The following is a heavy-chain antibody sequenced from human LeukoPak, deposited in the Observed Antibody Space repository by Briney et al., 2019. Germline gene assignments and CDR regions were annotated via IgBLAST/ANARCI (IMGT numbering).Heavy chain of an antibody. Sequence: PGGSLRLSCAASGFTVSSSYMSWVRQAPGKGLEWVSVIYSGGSTYYADSVKGRFTISRDNSKNTLYLQMNSLRVEDSALYYCAKNRMGVYYFDYWGQGTLVTVSS. CDR3: AKNRMGVYYFDY. D-gene: IGHD3-16*01. J-gene: IGHJ4*02. V-gene: IGHV3-53*01. CDR2: IYSGGST. CDR1: GFTVSSSY.